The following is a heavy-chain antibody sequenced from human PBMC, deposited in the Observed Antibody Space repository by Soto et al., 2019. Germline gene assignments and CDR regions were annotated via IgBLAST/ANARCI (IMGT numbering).Heavy chain of an antibody. CDR2: INPNSGGT. CDR1: GYTFTGYY. CDR3: ASSDSSSWYGGMDV. V-gene: IGHV1-2*04. Sequence: ASVKVSCKASGYTFTGYYMHWVRQAPGQGLEWMGWINPNSGGTNYAQKFQGWVTMTRDTSISTAYMELSRLRSDDTAVYYCASSDSSSWYGGMDVWGQGTRSPS. D-gene: IGHD6-13*01. J-gene: IGHJ6*02.